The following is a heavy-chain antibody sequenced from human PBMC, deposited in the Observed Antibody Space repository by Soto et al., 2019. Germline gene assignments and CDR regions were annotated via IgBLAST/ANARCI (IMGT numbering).Heavy chain of an antibody. CDR1: GGSISSGGYY. V-gene: IGHV4-31*03. D-gene: IGHD1-7*01. J-gene: IGHJ4*02. CDR3: ARGKDSITGTTT. CDR2: MYYNGGT. Sequence: QVQLQESGPGLVKPSQTLSLTCSVSGGSISSGGYYWSWVRQHPGKGLEWIGHMYYNGGTYNNPSLKRRLTTSLDTPQNQFSLRLSSVTAADTAVYYCARGKDSITGTTTWGQGILVTVSS.